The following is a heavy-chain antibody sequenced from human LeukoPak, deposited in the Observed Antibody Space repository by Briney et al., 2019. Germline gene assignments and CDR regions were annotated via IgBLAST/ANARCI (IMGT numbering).Heavy chain of an antibody. CDR3: AKDGYTSPLIHPGATEFDF. CDR1: GFTFSSYA. J-gene: IGHJ4*02. Sequence: GGSLRLSCAASGFTFSSYAMSWVRQAPGKGLEWVSAISGSGGSTYYADSVKGRFTISRDNSKNTLYLQMNSLRAEDTAVYYCAKDGYTSPLIHPGATEFDFWGQGTLVTVSS. D-gene: IGHD6-13*01. CDR2: ISGSGGST. V-gene: IGHV3-23*01.